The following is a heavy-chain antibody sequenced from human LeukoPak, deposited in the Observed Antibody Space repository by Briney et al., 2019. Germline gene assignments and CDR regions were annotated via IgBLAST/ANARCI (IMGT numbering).Heavy chain of an antibody. CDR2: ISGSGGST. D-gene: IGHD3-10*01. CDR1: GFTFSSYA. Sequence: GGSLRLSCAASGFTFSSYAMSWVRQAPGKGLEWVSAISGSGGSTYYADSVKGRFTISRDNSNNTLYLQMNSLRAEDTAVYYCAKYGGGSYYYYGMDVWGQGTTVTVSS. V-gene: IGHV3-23*01. CDR3: AKYGGGSYYYYGMDV. J-gene: IGHJ6*02.